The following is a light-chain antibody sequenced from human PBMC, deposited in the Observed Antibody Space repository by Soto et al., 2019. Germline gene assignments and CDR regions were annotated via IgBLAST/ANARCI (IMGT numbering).Light chain of an antibody. Sequence: QSALTQPASVSGSPGQSITISCTGTSSDVGDYNYVSWYQQHPGKAPKLMIYDVSNRPSGVSNRFSGSKSGNTASLTISGLQAEDEADYYCTSYTNSSTYVFGTGTKLTVL. CDR2: DVS. V-gene: IGLV2-14*01. CDR1: SSDVGDYNY. CDR3: TSYTNSSTYV. J-gene: IGLJ1*01.